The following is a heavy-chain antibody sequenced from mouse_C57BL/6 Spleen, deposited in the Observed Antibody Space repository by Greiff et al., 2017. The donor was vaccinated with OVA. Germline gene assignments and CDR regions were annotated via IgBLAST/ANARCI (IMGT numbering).Heavy chain of an antibody. J-gene: IGHJ2*01. CDR2: IRLKSDNYAT. D-gene: IGHD3-3*01. V-gene: IGHV6-3*01. CDR1: GFTFSNYW. CDR3: NKGPHFDY. Sequence: EVKLLESGGGLVQPGGSMKLSCVASGFTFSNYWMNWVRQSPEKGLEWVAQIRLKSDNYATHYAESVKGRFTISRDDSKSSVYLQMNNLRAEDTGIYYCNKGPHFDYWGQGTTLTVSS.